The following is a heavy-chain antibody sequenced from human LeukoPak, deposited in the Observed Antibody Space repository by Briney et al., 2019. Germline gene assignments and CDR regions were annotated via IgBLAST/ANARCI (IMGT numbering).Heavy chain of an antibody. V-gene: IGHV3-11*01. CDR3: AKDLLGYCTSTSCYIWGMDV. CDR2: ISSSGSTI. J-gene: IGHJ6*02. D-gene: IGHD2-2*02. Sequence: SGGSLRLSCAASGFTFSDYYMSWIRQAPGKGLEWVSYISSSGSTIYYADSVKGRFTISRDNAKNSLYLQMNSLRAEDTAVYYCAKDLLGYCTSTSCYIWGMDVWGQGTTVTVSS. CDR1: GFTFSDYY.